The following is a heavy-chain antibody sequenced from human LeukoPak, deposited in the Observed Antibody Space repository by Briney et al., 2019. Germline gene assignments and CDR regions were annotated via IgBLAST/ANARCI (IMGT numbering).Heavy chain of an antibody. Sequence: GASVKVSCKASGYTFTGYYMHWVRQAPGQGLEWMGWINPNSGGTNYAQKFQGRVTMTRDTSISTAYMELSRLRSDDTAVYYCARVVRYYDFRNDAFDIWGQGTMVTVSS. CDR3: ARVVRYYDFRNDAFDI. CDR1: GYTFTGYY. J-gene: IGHJ3*02. CDR2: INPNSGGT. D-gene: IGHD3-3*01. V-gene: IGHV1-2*02.